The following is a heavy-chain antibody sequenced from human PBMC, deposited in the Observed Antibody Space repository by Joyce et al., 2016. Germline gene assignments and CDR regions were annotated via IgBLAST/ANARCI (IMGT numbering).Heavy chain of an antibody. CDR2: GYYSGST. Sequence: QLQLQESGPGLVKPSETLSLSCTVSGGSISSSTYYWGWIRQPPRKGLEWIGSGYYSGSTYYNPSLKSRVTISVDTSKNQFSLKLTSVTAADTAVYYCARAFFYCSGGSCFSGEWFDPWGQGTLVTVSS. CDR1: GGSISSSTYY. J-gene: IGHJ5*02. CDR3: ARAFFYCSGGSCFSGEWFDP. D-gene: IGHD2-15*01. V-gene: IGHV4-39*07.